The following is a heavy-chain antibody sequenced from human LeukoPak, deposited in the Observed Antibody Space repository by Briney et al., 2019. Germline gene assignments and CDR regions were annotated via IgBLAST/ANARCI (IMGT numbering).Heavy chain of an antibody. Sequence: ASVKVSCKASGGTFSSYAISWLRQAPGQGLEWMGGIIPIFGTANYAQKFQGRVTITADESTSTAYMELSSLRSEDTAVYYCARTRGYSYGHEPDFDYWGQGTLVTVSS. V-gene: IGHV1-69*13. D-gene: IGHD5-18*01. J-gene: IGHJ4*02. CDR3: ARTRGYSYGHEPDFDY. CDR2: IIPIFGTA. CDR1: GGTFSSYA.